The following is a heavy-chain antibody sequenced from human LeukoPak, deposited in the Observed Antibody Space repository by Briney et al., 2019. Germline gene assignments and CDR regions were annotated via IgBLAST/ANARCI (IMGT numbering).Heavy chain of an antibody. CDR1: RFSPYEYA. D-gene: IGHD1-26*01. Sequence: RHSSVAPRFSPYEYAVRTGRPGPRGGRGRGSHINWNSGRIAYADSVKGRFTISRDNAKNLLYLEMNSLRTEDTAFYFCAKITGSYWGALDSWGQGTLVIVSS. J-gene: IGHJ4*02. V-gene: IGHV3-9*02. CDR2: INWNSGRI. CDR3: AKITGSYWGALDS.